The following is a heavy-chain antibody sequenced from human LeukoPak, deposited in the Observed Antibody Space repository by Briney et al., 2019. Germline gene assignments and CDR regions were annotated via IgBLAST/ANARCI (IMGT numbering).Heavy chain of an antibody. Sequence: SETLSLXCTVSGGSISSGDYYWSWIRQPPGKGLEWIGYIYYSGSTYYNPSLKSRVTISVDTSKNQFSLKLSSVTAADTAVYYCANGYSSGWFRRFDPWGQGTLVTVSS. CDR2: IYYSGST. J-gene: IGHJ5*02. CDR3: ANGYSSGWFRRFDP. V-gene: IGHV4-30-4*08. CDR1: GGSISSGDYY. D-gene: IGHD6-19*01.